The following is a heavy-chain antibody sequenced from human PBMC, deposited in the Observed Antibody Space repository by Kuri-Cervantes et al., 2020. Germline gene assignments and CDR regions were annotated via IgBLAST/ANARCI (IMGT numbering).Heavy chain of an antibody. CDR1: GFTFSSYA. D-gene: IGHD6-13*01. J-gene: IGHJ4*02. CDR2: ISYDGSNK. Sequence: GESLKISCAASGFTFSSYAMHWVRQAPGKGLEWVAVISYDGSNKYYADSVKGRFTISRDNAKNSLYLQMNSLRTEDTASYYCAKGVPYSSSWFDYWGQGTLVTVSS. V-gene: IGHV3-30-3*01. CDR3: AKGVPYSSSWFDY.